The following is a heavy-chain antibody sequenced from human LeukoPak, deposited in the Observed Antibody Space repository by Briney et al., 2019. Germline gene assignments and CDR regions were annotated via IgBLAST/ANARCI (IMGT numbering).Heavy chain of an antibody. D-gene: IGHD2-15*01. V-gene: IGHV5-51*01. CDR2: IYPGDSDT. Sequence: GESLKISCKGSGYSFTTYWIGWVRQMPGKGLEWVGVIYPGDSDTRYSPSFQGQVTISADKSISTTYLQWGSLKASDTAMYYCARRGSPGLWIAYWGQGTLVTVSS. CDR3: ARRGSPGLWIAY. J-gene: IGHJ4*02. CDR1: GYSFTTYW.